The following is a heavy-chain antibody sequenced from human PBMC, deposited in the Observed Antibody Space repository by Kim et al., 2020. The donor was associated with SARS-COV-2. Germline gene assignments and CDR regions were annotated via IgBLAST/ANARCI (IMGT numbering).Heavy chain of an antibody. J-gene: IGHJ4*02. CDR3: ARGDSTNWREVFDY. D-gene: IGHD2-2*01. V-gene: IGHV1-69*13. Sequence: SVKVSCKSSGGTLRSYALTWVRQAPGQGLEWMGGIIPLFGTANSAQKFQGRLTISADESTSTAYMELSSLRSEDTAVYYCARGDSTNWREVFDYWGQGT. CDR1: GGTLRSYA. CDR2: IIPLFGTA.